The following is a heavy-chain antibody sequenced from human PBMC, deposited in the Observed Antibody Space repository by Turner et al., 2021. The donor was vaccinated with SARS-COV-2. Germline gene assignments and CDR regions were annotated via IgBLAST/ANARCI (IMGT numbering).Heavy chain of an antibody. Sequence: QVQLRESGPGLVRPSETLSLTCTVSGDSISSYYWTWVRQSPGKGLEWIGYVYDSGSTRYNPSLNSRVTISVDTSKNQFSLKLSSVTAADTAVYYCARYVRYNWNYGYFDLWGRGTLVTVSS. CDR1: GDSISSYY. J-gene: IGHJ2*01. V-gene: IGHV4-59*08. CDR2: VYDSGST. CDR3: ARYVRYNWNYGYFDL. D-gene: IGHD1-20*01.